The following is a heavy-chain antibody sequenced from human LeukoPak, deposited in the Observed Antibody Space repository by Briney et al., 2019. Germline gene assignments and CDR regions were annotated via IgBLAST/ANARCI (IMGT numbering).Heavy chain of an antibody. V-gene: IGHV3-11*05. CDR3: AKVPQPDYYFDY. J-gene: IGHJ4*02. CDR1: GFTFSDHY. CDR2: ISSTSDYT. Sequence: GGSLRLSCAASGFTFSDHYMNWIRQAPGKGLEWVSYISSTSDYTNYADSVKGRFTISRDNAKKSLYLQMNSLRAEDTAVYYCAKVPQPDYYFDYWGQGSLVTVSS.